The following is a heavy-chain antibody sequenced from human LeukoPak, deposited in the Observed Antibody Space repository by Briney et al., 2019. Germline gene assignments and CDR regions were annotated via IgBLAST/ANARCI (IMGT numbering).Heavy chain of an antibody. D-gene: IGHD3-16*02. J-gene: IGHJ6*03. V-gene: IGHV3-21*01. Sequence: GGSLRLSCAASGFTFSSYSMNWVRQAPGKGLEWVSSISSSSSYIYYADSLKGRFTISRDSARNSLYLQMNSLRAEDSAVYYCASGGDRDYMDVWGKGTTVTVSS. CDR2: ISSSSSYI. CDR1: GFTFSSYS. CDR3: ASGGDRDYMDV.